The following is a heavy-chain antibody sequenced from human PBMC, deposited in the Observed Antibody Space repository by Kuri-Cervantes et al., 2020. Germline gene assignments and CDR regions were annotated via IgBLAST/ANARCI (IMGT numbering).Heavy chain of an antibody. D-gene: IGHD5-12*01. CDR1: GFTFSNAW. J-gene: IGHJ4*02. CDR3: TSGDGDFNY. Sequence: GGSRKISGAASGFTFSNAWMSGVRQAPGKGLEWVGRIKSKTDGGTTDYAAPVKGRFTISRDDSKNTLYLQMNSLKTEHTAVYYCTSGDGDFNYWGQGTLVTVSS. V-gene: IGHV3-15*01. CDR2: IKSKTDGGTT.